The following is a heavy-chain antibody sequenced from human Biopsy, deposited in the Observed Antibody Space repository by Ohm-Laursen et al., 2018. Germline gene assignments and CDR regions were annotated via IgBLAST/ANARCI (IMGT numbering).Heavy chain of an antibody. V-gene: IGHV4-31*03. CDR3: ARLGSGDYFPTFFDF. Sequence: TLSLTCTVSGVSINGGRYYWNRIRPHPGQGQEGIGNIFYSANTYYNPSLKSRVTISVDTSQNQFTLKLSSVSAADTAVYYCARLGSGDYFPTFFDFWGQGALVTVSS. CDR1: GVSINGGRYY. D-gene: IGHD5-12*01. CDR2: IFYSANT. J-gene: IGHJ4*02.